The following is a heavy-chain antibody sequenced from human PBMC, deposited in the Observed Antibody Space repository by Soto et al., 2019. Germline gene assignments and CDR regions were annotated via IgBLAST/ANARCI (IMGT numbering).Heavy chain of an antibody. V-gene: IGHV3-21*01. D-gene: IGHD6-6*01. CDR3: ARELEYSCSSTNYYYYYGMDV. Sequence: EVQLVESGGGLVKTGGSLRLSCAASGFTFSSYSMNWVRQAPGKGLECVSSISSSSSYIYYADSVKGRFTISSDHAKDLLYLQMTSLRAEDTAVYYCARELEYSCSSTNYYYYYGMDVWCRGTTVTVSS. CDR1: GFTFSSYS. J-gene: IGHJ6*02. CDR2: ISSSSSYI.